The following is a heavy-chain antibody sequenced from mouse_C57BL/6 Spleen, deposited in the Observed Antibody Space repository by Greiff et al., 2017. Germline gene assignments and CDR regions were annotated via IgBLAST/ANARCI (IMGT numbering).Heavy chain of an antibody. Sequence: EVQGVESGGDLVKPGGSLKLSCAASGFTFSSYGMSWVRQTPDKRLEWVATISSGGSYTYYPDSVKGRFTISRDNAKNTLYLQMSSLKSEDTAMYYCASYYSNYEGYFDVWGTGTTVTVSS. D-gene: IGHD2-5*01. CDR2: ISSGGSYT. CDR1: GFTFSSYG. V-gene: IGHV5-6*01. J-gene: IGHJ1*03. CDR3: ASYYSNYEGYFDV.